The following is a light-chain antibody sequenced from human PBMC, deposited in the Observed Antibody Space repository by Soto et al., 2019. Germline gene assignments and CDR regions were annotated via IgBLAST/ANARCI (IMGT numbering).Light chain of an antibody. CDR2: GAS. CDR1: QSVSSNY. Sequence: ENVLTQSPGTLSLSPGERVTLSCRASQSVSSNYLAWYQQKPGQAPRLLIYGASVRATGFPDRFSGSGSGTYFTLTSSRLEPEDFAVYYCQQYGISPYTFGQGTKLEIK. CDR3: QQYGISPYT. J-gene: IGKJ2*01. V-gene: IGKV3-20*01.